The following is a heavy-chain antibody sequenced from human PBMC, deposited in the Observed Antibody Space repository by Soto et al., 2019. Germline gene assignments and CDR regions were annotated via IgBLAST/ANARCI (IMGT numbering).Heavy chain of an antibody. CDR3: ASKRFLEGRMAYYYYYGMDV. V-gene: IGHV1-18*04. CDR2: ISAYNGNT. Sequence: GASVKVSCKASGYTFTSYGISWVRQAPGQGLEWMGWISAYNGNTNYAQKLQGRVTMTTDTSTSTAYMELRSLRSDDTAVYYCASKRFLEGRMAYYYYYGMDVWGQGTTVTVSS. D-gene: IGHD3-3*01. CDR1: GYTFTSYG. J-gene: IGHJ6*02.